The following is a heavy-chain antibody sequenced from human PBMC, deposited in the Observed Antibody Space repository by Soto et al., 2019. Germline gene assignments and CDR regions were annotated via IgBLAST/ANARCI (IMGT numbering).Heavy chain of an antibody. CDR3: ARAQVVPAAMFVYTSGGYFDY. Sequence: QVQLVESGGGVVQPGRSLRLSCAASGFTFSSYGMHRVRQAPGKGLEWVAVIWYDGSNKYYADSVKGRFTISRDNSKNTLYLQMNSLRAEDTAVYYCARAQVVPAAMFVYTSGGYFDYWGQGTLVTVSS. CDR1: GFTFSSYG. D-gene: IGHD2-2*01. CDR2: IWYDGSNK. J-gene: IGHJ4*02. V-gene: IGHV3-33*01.